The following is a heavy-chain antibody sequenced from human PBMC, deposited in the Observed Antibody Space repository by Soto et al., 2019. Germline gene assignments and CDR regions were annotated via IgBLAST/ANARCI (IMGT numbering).Heavy chain of an antibody. J-gene: IGHJ6*03. V-gene: IGHV1-2*04. CDR3: ARESGGATATLDYYYFYMDV. D-gene: IGHD5-12*01. CDR2: INPNSGVT. Sequence: QVQLVQSRAEVKKPGASVTVSCRASGDTFTGYYMHWVRQAPGQGLEWMGWINPNSGVTKYAQKFQGWVTMTRDTSIRTVYMQLSRLRSDDTAVYYCARESGGATATLDYYYFYMDVWGTGTTVTVSS. CDR1: GDTFTGYY.